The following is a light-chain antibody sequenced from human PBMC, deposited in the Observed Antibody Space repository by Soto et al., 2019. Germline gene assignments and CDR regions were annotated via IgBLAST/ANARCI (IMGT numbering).Light chain of an antibody. J-gene: IGKJ1*01. CDR3: QQYGSTPPT. V-gene: IGKV3-20*01. Sequence: EIVLTQSPGTLSLSPGERATLSCGASESVSIDHLAWYQRKPGQAPRLLIYGASYRATHIPYRFSGSGSGTDFTLTIARLEAEDFAVYICQQYGSTPPTFGLGTKVEI. CDR1: ESVSIDH. CDR2: GAS.